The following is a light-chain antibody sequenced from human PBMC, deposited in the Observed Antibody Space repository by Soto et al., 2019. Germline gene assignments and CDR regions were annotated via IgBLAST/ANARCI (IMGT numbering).Light chain of an antibody. Sequence: DIHMTQSPSSLSASVGDRVTITCQASQDISNYLNWYQQKPGKAPKLLIYYASNLETGVPSRFSGSGPGTDFTFTISSLQPDYIATYSCQQYYNHLFTFGPGTKVDIQ. CDR3: QQYYNHLFT. CDR2: YAS. V-gene: IGKV1-33*01. CDR1: QDISNY. J-gene: IGKJ3*01.